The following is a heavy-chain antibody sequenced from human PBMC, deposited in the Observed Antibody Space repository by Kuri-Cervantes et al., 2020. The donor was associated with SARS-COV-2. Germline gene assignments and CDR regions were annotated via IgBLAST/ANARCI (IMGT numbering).Heavy chain of an antibody. V-gene: IGHV1-18*04. Sequence: ASVKVSCKASGYTFTSYGTSWVRQAPGQGLEWMGWISAYNGNTNYAQKLQGRVTMTTDTSTSTAYMELRSLRSDDTAVYYCARRYSGSYGSYWFDPWGQGTLVTVSS. CDR3: ARRYSGSYGSYWFDP. CDR1: GYTFTSYG. D-gene: IGHD1-26*01. CDR2: ISAYNGNT. J-gene: IGHJ5*02.